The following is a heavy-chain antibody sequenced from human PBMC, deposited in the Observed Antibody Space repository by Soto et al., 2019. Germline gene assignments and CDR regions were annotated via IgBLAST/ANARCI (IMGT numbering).Heavy chain of an antibody. CDR3: ATSRITIFGVVAPGHYYYGMDV. CDR2: IIPIFGTA. V-gene: IGHV1-69*13. Sequence: SVKVSCKASGGTFSSYAISWVRQAPGQGLEWMGGIIPIFGTANYAQKFQGRVTITADESTSTAYMELSSLRSEDTAVYYCATSRITIFGVVAPGHYYYGMDVWGQGTTVTVYS. J-gene: IGHJ6*02. D-gene: IGHD3-3*01. CDR1: GGTFSSYA.